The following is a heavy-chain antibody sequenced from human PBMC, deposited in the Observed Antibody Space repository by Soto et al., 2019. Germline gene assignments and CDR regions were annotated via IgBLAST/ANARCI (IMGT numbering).Heavy chain of an antibody. V-gene: IGHV4-31*03. Sequence: SETLALTCTVSGGSISSGGYYWSWIRQHPGKGLEWIGYIYYSGSTYYNPSLKSRVTISVDTSKNQFSLKLSSVTAADTALYYCAKDRCSSTSCRYDAFDIWGQGTMVTVSS. CDR1: GGSISSGGYY. J-gene: IGHJ3*02. CDR2: IYYSGST. D-gene: IGHD2-2*01. CDR3: AKDRCSSTSCRYDAFDI.